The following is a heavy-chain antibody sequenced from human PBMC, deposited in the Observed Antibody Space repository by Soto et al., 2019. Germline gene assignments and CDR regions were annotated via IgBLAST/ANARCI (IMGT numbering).Heavy chain of an antibody. J-gene: IGHJ4*02. V-gene: IGHV1-18*04. CDR1: GYTFTSYG. CDR3: ARSRGSGTTGFYYFDY. D-gene: IGHD1-7*01. CDR2: ISAYNGNT. Sequence: ASVKVSCKASGYTFTSYGISGVRQAPGQGLEWMGWISAYNGNTNYAQKLQGRVTMTTDTSTSTAFMELRSLRSDDTAVYYCARSRGSGTTGFYYFDYWGQGTLVTVSS.